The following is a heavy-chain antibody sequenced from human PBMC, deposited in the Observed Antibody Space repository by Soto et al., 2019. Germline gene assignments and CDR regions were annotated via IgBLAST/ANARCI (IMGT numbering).Heavy chain of an antibody. J-gene: IGHJ6*02. CDR2: IYYSGST. CDR3: ARLKSVVVPAATEPDNYYYYGMDV. CDR1: GGSMSSYY. D-gene: IGHD2-2*01. Sequence: PSETLSLTCTVSGGSMSSYYWSWIRQPPGKGLEWIGYIYYSGSTIYNPSLKSRVTISVDTSKNQFSLKLSSVTAADTAVYYCARLKSVVVPAATEPDNYYYYGMDVWGQGTTVTVSS. V-gene: IGHV4-59*12.